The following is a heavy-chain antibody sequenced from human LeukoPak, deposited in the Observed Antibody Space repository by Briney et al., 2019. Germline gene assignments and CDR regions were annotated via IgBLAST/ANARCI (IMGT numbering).Heavy chain of an antibody. CDR1: GFTFSSYA. Sequence: GSLRLSCAASGFTFSSYAMHWVRQPPGKGLEWIGEINHNGSTNYNPSLKSRVTISVDTSKNQFSLKLSSVTAADTAVYYCARWVRGLHNWFDPWGQGTLVTVSS. D-gene: IGHD3-10*01. CDR3: ARWVRGLHNWFDP. CDR2: INHNGST. V-gene: IGHV4-34*01. J-gene: IGHJ5*02.